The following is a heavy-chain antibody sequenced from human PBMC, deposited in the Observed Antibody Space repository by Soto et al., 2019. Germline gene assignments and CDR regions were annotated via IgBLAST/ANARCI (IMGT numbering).Heavy chain of an antibody. J-gene: IGHJ4*02. Sequence: SETLSLTCTVSGGSFSSSSHYWVWIRQPPGKGLEWVGSIYYDGRTYYNASLKSRVTISVDTSKNQFSLKLSSVTVADTAVYYCARHNGGIVDYWGQGTLVTVSS. CDR3: ARHNGGIVDY. CDR1: GGSFSSSSHY. CDR2: IYYDGRT. D-gene: IGHD4-17*01. V-gene: IGHV4-39*01.